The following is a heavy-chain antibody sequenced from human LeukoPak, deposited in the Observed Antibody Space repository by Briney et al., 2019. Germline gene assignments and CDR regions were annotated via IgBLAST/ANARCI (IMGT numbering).Heavy chain of an antibody. D-gene: IGHD6-19*01. CDR1: GGTFSSYA. CDR2: IIPIFGTA. J-gene: IGHJ4*02. V-gene: IGHV1-69*13. Sequence: GASVKVSCKASGGTFSSYATSWVRQAPGQGLEWMGGIIPIFGTANYAQKFQGRVTITADESTSTAYMELGSLRSEDTAVYYCARKPLAVADNYYFDYWGQGTPVTVSS. CDR3: ARKPLAVADNYYFDY.